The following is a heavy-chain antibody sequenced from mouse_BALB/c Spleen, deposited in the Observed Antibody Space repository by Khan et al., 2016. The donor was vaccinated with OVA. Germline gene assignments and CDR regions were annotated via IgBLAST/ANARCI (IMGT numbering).Heavy chain of an antibody. CDR3: ASDYYRSGEGYWYFDV. CDR2: INRIGGTS. V-gene: IGHV5-6-3*01. J-gene: IGHJ1*01. CDR1: GFTFSGYG. D-gene: IGHD2-14*01. Sequence: EVELVESGGGLVQPGGSLKLSCAASGFTFSGYGMSWVRQTPDKRLELVATINRIGGTSYYPDSVKGRFTISRDNAKNTLHLQMSSLKSEDTAIXYCASDYYRSGEGYWYFDVWGAGTTVTVSS.